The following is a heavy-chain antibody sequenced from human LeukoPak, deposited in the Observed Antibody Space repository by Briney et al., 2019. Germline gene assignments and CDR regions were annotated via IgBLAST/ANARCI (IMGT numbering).Heavy chain of an antibody. CDR2: IKQDGSEK. CDR1: VFTFSSYW. CDR3: ARVRIAAAGPYFQH. D-gene: IGHD6-13*01. Sequence: GGSLRLSCAASVFTFSSYWMSWVRQAPGKGLEWVANIKQDGSEKYYVDSVKGRFTISRDNAKNSLYLQMNSLRAEDTAVYYCARVRIAAAGPYFQHWGQGTLVTVSS. V-gene: IGHV3-7*01. J-gene: IGHJ1*01.